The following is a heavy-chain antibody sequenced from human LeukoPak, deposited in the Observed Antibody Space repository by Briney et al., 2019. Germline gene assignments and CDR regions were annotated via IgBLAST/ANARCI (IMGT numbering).Heavy chain of an antibody. Sequence: GALVKVSCKASGYTFSSFYLHWVRQAPGQGLEWMGIITPNTGDTTYAPKFQDRLIMTRDRSTSTVYMELHSLRSENTAVYYCARSRNYYRVYFDNWGQGTLVPVSS. CDR2: ITPNTGDT. J-gene: IGHJ4*02. V-gene: IGHV1-46*01. CDR1: GYTFSSFY. CDR3: ARSRNYYRVYFDN. D-gene: IGHD3-10*01.